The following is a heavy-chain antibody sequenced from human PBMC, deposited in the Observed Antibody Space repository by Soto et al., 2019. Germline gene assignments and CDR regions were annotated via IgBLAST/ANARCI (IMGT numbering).Heavy chain of an antibody. CDR1: GYAFNSYG. J-gene: IGHJ4*02. D-gene: IGHD6-19*01. CDR3: ARSMPYSIGWEPSDY. V-gene: IGHV1-18*01. CDR2: ISAYNGDT. Sequence: QVQLVQSGAAVKKPGASVKVSCKASGYAFNSYGINWVRQAPGQGLEWMGWISAYNGDTNFAQKVQGRVTMTTDTGTTTDYMELRSLRSDDTAVYYCARSMPYSIGWEPSDYWGQGTLVTVSS.